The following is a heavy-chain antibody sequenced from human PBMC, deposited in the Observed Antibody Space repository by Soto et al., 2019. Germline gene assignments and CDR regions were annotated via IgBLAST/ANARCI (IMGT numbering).Heavy chain of an antibody. Sequence: GGSLRLSCAASGFTFSNAWMSWVRQAPGKGLEWVGRIKSKTDGGTTDYAAPVKGRFTISRDDSKNTLYLQMNSLKTEDTAVYYCTTENSGSYYGAFDIWGQGTMVTVSS. V-gene: IGHV3-15*01. CDR3: TTENSGSYYGAFDI. CDR2: IKSKTDGGTT. CDR1: GFTFSNAW. J-gene: IGHJ3*02. D-gene: IGHD1-26*01.